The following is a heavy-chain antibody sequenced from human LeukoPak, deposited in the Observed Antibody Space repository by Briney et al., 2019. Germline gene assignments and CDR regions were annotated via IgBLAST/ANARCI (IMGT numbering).Heavy chain of an antibody. D-gene: IGHD3-3*01. J-gene: IGHJ6*02. Sequence: GGSLRLSCAASGFTFSSYAMSWVRQAPGKGLEWVSAISGSGGSTYYADSVKGRFTISRDNSKNTLYLQMNSLRAEDTAVYYCAKENCDFWSGYYTPSGMDVWGQGTTVTVSS. CDR2: ISGSGGST. CDR3: AKENCDFWSGYYTPSGMDV. CDR1: GFTFSSYA. V-gene: IGHV3-23*01.